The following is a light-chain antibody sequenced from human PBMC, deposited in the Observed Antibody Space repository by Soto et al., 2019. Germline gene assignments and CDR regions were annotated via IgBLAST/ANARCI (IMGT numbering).Light chain of an antibody. CDR2: DAS. CDR3: QQYNNWPLT. V-gene: IGKV3-15*01. CDR1: QSVSSN. Sequence: EIVMTQSPATLSVSPGERATLSCRASQSVSSNFDASSRATGIPARFSGSGSGTDFTLTISSLQSEDFAVYYCQQYNNWPLTFGGGTNVEIK. J-gene: IGKJ4*01.